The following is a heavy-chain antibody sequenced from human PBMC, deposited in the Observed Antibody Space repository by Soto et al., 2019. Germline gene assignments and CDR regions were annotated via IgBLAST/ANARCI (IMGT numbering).Heavy chain of an antibody. CDR3: ARVHKAYSSGWFPSQAFDY. J-gene: IGHJ4*02. CDR2: IWYDGSNK. V-gene: IGHV3-33*01. Sequence: QVQLVESGGGVVQPGRSLRLSCAASGFTFSSYGMHWVRQAPGKGLEWVAVIWYDGSNKYYADSVKGRFTISRDNSKNTPYLQMNSLRAEDTAVYYCARVHKAYSSGWFPSQAFDYWGQGTLVTVSS. D-gene: IGHD6-19*01. CDR1: GFTFSSYG.